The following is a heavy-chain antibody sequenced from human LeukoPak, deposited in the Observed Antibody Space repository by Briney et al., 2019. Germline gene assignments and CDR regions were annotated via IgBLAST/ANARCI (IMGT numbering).Heavy chain of an antibody. CDR1: GGSISSSSYY. J-gene: IGHJ4*02. D-gene: IGHD3-10*01. CDR2: IYYSGST. V-gene: IGHV4-39*01. CDR3: ARLGFGEYYFDY. Sequence: NPSETLSLTCTVSGGSISSSSYYWGWIRQPPGKGLEWIESIYYSGSTYYNPSLKSRVTISVDTSKNQFSLKLSSVTAADTAVYYCARLGFGEYYFDYWGQGTLVTVSS.